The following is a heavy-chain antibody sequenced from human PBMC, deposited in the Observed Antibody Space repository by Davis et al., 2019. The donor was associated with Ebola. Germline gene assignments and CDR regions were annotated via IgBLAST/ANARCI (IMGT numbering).Heavy chain of an antibody. CDR1: GYTFTSYW. V-gene: IGHV5-51*01. Sequence: GESLKISCHASGYTFTSYWIGWVRQMPGKGLEWMGIIHPGHLDTRYSPSFQGQVTISVDKSTNTAFLQWSSLEDSDTATYYCARRGWDLHYYYYMDVWGEGTTVTVS. CDR2: IHPGHLDT. CDR3: ARRGWDLHYYYYMDV. J-gene: IGHJ6*03. D-gene: IGHD1-26*01.